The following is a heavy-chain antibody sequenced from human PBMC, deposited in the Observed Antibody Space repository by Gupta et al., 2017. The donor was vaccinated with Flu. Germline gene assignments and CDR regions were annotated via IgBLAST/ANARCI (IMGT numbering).Heavy chain of an antibody. CDR3: AKLHDYSSGYYIFDN. J-gene: IGHJ4*01. CDR1: GGSISSSSYY. CDR2: IYYSGRT. Sequence: QLQLQESGPGLVKPSETLCLTCTVSGGSISSSSYYWGWIRQPPGKGLEWIGSIYYSGRTYYHPARKSRVTISVDKAKNKVSVKLSSVPAAAKAVYYCAKLHDYSSGYYIFDNGSHGTMVTVSS. D-gene: IGHD3-22*01. V-gene: IGHV4-39*07.